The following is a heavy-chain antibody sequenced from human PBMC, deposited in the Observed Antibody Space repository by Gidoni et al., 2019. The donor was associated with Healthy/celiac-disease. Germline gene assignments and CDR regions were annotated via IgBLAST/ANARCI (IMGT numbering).Heavy chain of an antibody. CDR1: GGSISIITW. CDR2: SYHSGSP. Sequence: QVQLQESGPGLVKPSGTLSLTCPVSGGSISIITWWSWVRQPPGKGLEWIEESYHSGSPNYNPSLESRVTISVDKSKNQFSLKLSSVTAANTAVYYCARTPDRPGIAAAGPFDYWGQGTLVTVSS. D-gene: IGHD6-13*01. J-gene: IGHJ4*02. CDR3: ARTPDRPGIAAAGPFDY. V-gene: IGHV4-4*02.